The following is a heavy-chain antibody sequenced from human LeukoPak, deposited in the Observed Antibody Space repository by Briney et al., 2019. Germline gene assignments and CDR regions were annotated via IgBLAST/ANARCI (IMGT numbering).Heavy chain of an antibody. CDR2: ISGSGGST. V-gene: IGHV3-23*01. D-gene: IGHD2-15*01. CDR3: AKVPYCSGGSCWDYFDY. Sequence: PGGSLRLSCAASGFTFSSYAMSWVRQAPGKGLEWVSAISGSGGSTYYADSVKGRFTISRDNSKNTLYLQMNSLRAEDTAVYYCAKVPYCSGGSCWDYFDYWGQGTLVTVSS. J-gene: IGHJ4*02. CDR1: GFTFSSYA.